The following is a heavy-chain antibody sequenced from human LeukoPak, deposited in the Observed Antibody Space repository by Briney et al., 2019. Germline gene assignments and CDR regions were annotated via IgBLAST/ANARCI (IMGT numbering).Heavy chain of an antibody. Sequence: ASVKVSCKASGYTFTGYYMHWVRQAPGQGLEWMGWINPNSGGTNYAQKFQGWVTMTRDTSISTAYMELSRLRSDDTAVYYCAGGPRYSIAAAHHYYYYGMDVWGQETTVTVSS. J-gene: IGHJ6*02. CDR3: AGGPRYSIAAAHHYYYYGMDV. D-gene: IGHD6-13*01. CDR2: INPNSGGT. V-gene: IGHV1-2*04. CDR1: GYTFTGYY.